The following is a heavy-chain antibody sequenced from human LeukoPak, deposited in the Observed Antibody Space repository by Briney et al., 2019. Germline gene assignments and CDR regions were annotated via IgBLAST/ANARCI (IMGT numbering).Heavy chain of an antibody. CDR1: GGSISSYY. J-gene: IGHJ3*02. CDR3: ARARQWLLSAFDI. D-gene: IGHD6-19*01. V-gene: IGHV4-34*01. Sequence: PSETLSLTCTVSGGSISSYYWSWIRQPPGKGLEWIGEINHSGSTNYNPSLKSRVTISVDTSKNQFSLKLSSVTAADTAVYYCARARQWLLSAFDIWGQGTMVTVSS. CDR2: INHSGST.